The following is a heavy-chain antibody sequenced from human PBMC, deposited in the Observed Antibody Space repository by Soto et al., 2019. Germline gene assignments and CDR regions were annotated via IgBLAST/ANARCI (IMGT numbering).Heavy chain of an antibody. J-gene: IGHJ4*02. CDR2: ISNDGSKK. CDR3: AKGSNESYPYFYY. Sequence: QVQLVESGGGVVQPGRSLRLSCAASGFTFSSYGMHWVRQAQGKGLEWVAVISNDGSKKYYADSMKGRFSSSRDKYKNTLYRQRNSLRAEDTAVYYCAKGSNESYPYFYYWGQGTLVTVSS. D-gene: IGHD1-26*01. CDR1: GFTFSSYG. V-gene: IGHV3-30*18.